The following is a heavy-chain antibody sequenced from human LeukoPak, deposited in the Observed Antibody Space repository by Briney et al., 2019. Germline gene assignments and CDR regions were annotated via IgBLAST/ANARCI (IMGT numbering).Heavy chain of an antibody. Sequence: GGSLRLSCAASGFTFSSYTMNWVRQAPGKGLQWVSTVSASSDIHYSDSVKGRFTISRDNARNSLYLQMNSLRAEDTAVYYCAKAPYYYGSGSQYDYWGQGTLVTVSS. D-gene: IGHD3-10*01. CDR2: VSASSDI. CDR3: AKAPYYYGSGSQYDY. J-gene: IGHJ4*02. V-gene: IGHV3-21*04. CDR1: GFTFSSYT.